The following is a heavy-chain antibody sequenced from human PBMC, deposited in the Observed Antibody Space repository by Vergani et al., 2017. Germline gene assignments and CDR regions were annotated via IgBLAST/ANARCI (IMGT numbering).Heavy chain of an antibody. J-gene: IGHJ4*02. CDR2: ISSSSSYI. CDR3: AKDGSGSYPTFDY. V-gene: IGHV3-21*04. Sequence: EVQLVESGGGLVQPGRSLRLSCAASGFTFSSYSMNWVRQAPGKGLEWVSSISSSSSYIYYADSVKGRFTISRDNAKNSLYLQMNSLRAEDTAVYYCAKDGSGSYPTFDYWGQGTLVTVSS. CDR1: GFTFSSYS. D-gene: IGHD3-10*01.